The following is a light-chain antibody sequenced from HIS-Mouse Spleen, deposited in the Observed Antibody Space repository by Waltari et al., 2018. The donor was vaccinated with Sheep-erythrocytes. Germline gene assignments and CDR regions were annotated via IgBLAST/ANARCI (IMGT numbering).Light chain of an antibody. J-gene: IGLJ2*01. CDR2: ANN. CDR3: GTWDSSLSAGV. V-gene: IGLV1-51*01. Sequence: QSVLTQPTSVSAATDQKVNLPSSGSRSTMWNQYVSWYQQLPGTAPKLLIYANNKRPSGIPDRFSGSKSGTSATLGITGLQTGDEADYYCGTWDSSLSAGVFGGGTKLTVL. CDR1: RSTMWNQY.